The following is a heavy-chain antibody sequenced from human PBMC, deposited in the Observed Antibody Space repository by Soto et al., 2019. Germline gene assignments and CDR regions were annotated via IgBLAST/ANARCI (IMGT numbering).Heavy chain of an antibody. J-gene: IGHJ4*02. D-gene: IGHD6-19*01. V-gene: IGHV1-3*01. CDR2: INAGNGNT. CDR1: GYTFTSYA. CDR3: ARVSSEQWLVGFDY. Sequence: ASVKVSCKASGYTFTSYAMHWVRQAPGKRLEWMGWINAGNGNTKYSQKFQGRVTITRDTSASTAYMELSSLRSEDTAVYYCARVSSEQWLVGFDYWGQGTLVTVSS.